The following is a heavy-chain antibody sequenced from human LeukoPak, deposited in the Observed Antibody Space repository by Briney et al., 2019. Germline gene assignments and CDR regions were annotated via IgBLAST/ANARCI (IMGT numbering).Heavy chain of an antibody. CDR1: GFTFSRYA. J-gene: IGHJ4*02. CDR2: ISTNGGST. D-gene: IGHD2-21*01. V-gene: IGHV3-64*01. Sequence: GGSLRLSCAASGFTFSRYALHWVRQAPGKGLEYVSSISTNGGSTYYANSVKGRFTISRDNSKNTLFLQMNSLRAEDTAVYYCATPGGEGGYYFDYWGQGTLVTVSS. CDR3: ATPGGEGGYYFDY.